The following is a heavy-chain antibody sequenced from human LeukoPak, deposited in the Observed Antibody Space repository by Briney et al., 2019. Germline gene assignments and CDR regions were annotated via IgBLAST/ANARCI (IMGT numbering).Heavy chain of an antibody. D-gene: IGHD2-15*01. V-gene: IGHV4-38-2*01. Sequence: SETLSLTCAVSGYSISSGYYWGWIRQPPGKGLEWIGSIYHSGSTYYNPSPKSRVTISVDTSKNQFSLKLSSVTAADTAVYYCARSSYCSGGSCQRDWFDPWGQGTLVTVSS. J-gene: IGHJ5*02. CDR1: GYSISSGYY. CDR2: IYHSGST. CDR3: ARSSYCSGGSCQRDWFDP.